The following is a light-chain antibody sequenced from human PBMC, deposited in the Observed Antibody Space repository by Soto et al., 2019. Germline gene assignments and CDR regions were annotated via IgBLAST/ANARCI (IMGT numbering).Light chain of an antibody. J-gene: IGLJ3*02. CDR2: DNN. CDR3: GAAGV. Sequence: QSVLTQPPSVSVAPGQKVTISCSGSNSNTGNNYVSWYQQVPGTAPKLLIYDNNKRPPGIPDRFSGSKSATSATLGITGLQTGDEADYYCGAAGVFGGGTKLTVL. V-gene: IGLV1-51*01. CDR1: NSNTGNNY.